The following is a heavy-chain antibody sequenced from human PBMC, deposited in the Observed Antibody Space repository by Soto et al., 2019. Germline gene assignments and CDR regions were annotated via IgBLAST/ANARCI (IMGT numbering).Heavy chain of an antibody. CDR2: ISGSGGST. V-gene: IGHV3-23*01. CDR3: AKGIGSIAARSLSDY. D-gene: IGHD6-6*01. Sequence: GGCLRLSCAASGFSFSSYAMSWVRQAPGKGLEWVSAISGSGGSTYYADSVKGRFTISRDNSKNTLYLQMNSLRAEDTAVYYCAKGIGSIAARSLSDYWGQGTLVTVSS. J-gene: IGHJ4*02. CDR1: GFSFSSYA.